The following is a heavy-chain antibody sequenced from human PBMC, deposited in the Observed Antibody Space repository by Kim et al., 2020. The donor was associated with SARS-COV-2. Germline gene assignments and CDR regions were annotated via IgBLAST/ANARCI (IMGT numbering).Heavy chain of an antibody. D-gene: IGHD6-6*01. CDR2: IYYSGST. Sequence: SETLSLTCTVSGGSISSYYWSWIRQPPGKGLEWIGYIYYSGSTNYNPSLKSRVTISVDTSKNQFSLKLSSVTAADTAVYYCARAYIAARTIHFDYWGQGTLVTVSS. CDR1: GGSISSYY. V-gene: IGHV4-59*13. CDR3: ARAYIAARTIHFDY. J-gene: IGHJ4*02.